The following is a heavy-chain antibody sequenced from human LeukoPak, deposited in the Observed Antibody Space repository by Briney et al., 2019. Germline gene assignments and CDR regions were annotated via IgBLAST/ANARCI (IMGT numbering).Heavy chain of an antibody. D-gene: IGHD1-26*01. J-gene: IGHJ4*02. Sequence: PGGSLRLSCAASGFTFSSYAMSWVRQAPGKGLEWVSAISGIGGSTYYADSVKGRFTISRDNSKNTLYLQMNSLRAEDTAVYYCAKHGGSYRYHFDYWGQGTLVTVSS. CDR2: ISGIGGST. CDR3: AKHGGSYRYHFDY. CDR1: GFTFSSYA. V-gene: IGHV3-23*01.